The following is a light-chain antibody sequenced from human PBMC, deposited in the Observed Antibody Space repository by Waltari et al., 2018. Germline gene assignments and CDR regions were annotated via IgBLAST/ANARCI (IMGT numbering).Light chain of an antibody. CDR3: LSRDSSSTRV. J-gene: IGLJ3*02. V-gene: IGLV3-19*01. Sequence: SSELTQDPAVSVALGQTVRITCQGDSLRRYYASWYQQRHGQAPFLFLYGHDNRPSGIPDRFSGSTSGNTASLTITRAQAEDAGVYYCLSRDSSSTRVFGGGTTLTV. CDR2: GHD. CDR1: SLRRYY.